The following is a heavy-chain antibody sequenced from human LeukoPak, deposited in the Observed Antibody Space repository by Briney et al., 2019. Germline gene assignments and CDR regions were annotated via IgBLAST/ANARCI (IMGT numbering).Heavy chain of an antibody. V-gene: IGHV4-38-2*01. CDR2: MYHSGSP. CDR1: GYSIFSGYY. Sequence: SETLSLTCAVSGYSIFSGYYWGWIRQPPGKGLEWLGSMYHSGSPYYNPFLKSRATISVDTSKNQFSLKLSSVTAADTAVYYCARGLSGSYYEYYFDYWGQGTLVTVSS. J-gene: IGHJ4*02. D-gene: IGHD3-10*01. CDR3: ARGLSGSYYEYYFDY.